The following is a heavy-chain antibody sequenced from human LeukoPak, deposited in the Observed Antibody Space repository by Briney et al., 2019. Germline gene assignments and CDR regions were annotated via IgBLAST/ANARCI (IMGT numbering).Heavy chain of an antibody. CDR3: AKDRGFSSGYQNLFDY. CDR1: AFSFSSYG. CDR2: IGYDGSNK. J-gene: IGHJ4*02. Sequence: GGSLRLSCAASAFSFSSYGMHWVRQAPGKGLEWVAFIGYDGSNKNYAESVKGRFTISRDNSKDTLYLQMNSLRAEDTAVYYCAKDRGFSSGYQNLFDYWGQGILVTVSS. V-gene: IGHV3-30*02. D-gene: IGHD3-3*01.